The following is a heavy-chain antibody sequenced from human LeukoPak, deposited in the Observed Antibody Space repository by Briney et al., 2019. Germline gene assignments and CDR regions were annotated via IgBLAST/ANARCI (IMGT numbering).Heavy chain of an antibody. CDR3: ARVFGYCSSTSCYRRGAFDI. Sequence: ASVKVSCKASGGTFSSYAISWVRQAPGQGLEWMGGIIPIFGTANYAQKFQGRVTITADESTSTAYMELSSLRSEDTAVYYCARVFGYCSSTSCYRRGAFDIWGQGTMVTVSS. CDR2: IIPIFGTA. CDR1: GGTFSSYA. D-gene: IGHD2-2*03. J-gene: IGHJ3*02. V-gene: IGHV1-69*13.